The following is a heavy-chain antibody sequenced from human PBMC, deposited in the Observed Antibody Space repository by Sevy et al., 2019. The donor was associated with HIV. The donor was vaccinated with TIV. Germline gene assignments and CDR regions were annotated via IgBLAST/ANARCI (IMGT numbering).Heavy chain of an antibody. CDR1: GFTFSTYP. V-gene: IGHV3-30-3*01. CDR2: ISSDGSNK. CDR3: TGVRYYDASGYYYYYYGLDV. D-gene: IGHD3-22*01. Sequence: GGSLRLSCAASGFTFSTYPMHWVRQAPGKGLEWVAVISSDGSNKYYADSVKGRFTISSDNSKDMLYLQMHSLRAEDTVVYYGTGVRYYDASGYYYYYYGLDVWGQGTTVTVSS. J-gene: IGHJ6*02.